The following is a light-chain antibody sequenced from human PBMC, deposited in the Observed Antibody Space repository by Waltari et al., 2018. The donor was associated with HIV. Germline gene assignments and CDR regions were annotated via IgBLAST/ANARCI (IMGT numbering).Light chain of an antibody. CDR1: SSDVGLYKY. CDR3: CSYAGSYTLI. CDR2: DLN. V-gene: IGLV2-11*01. Sequence: QSALTQPRSVSGSPGQSVTISCTGTSSDVGLYKYVSWYQQHPGKVPKLLIYDLNAPPSGVPDRFSGSKSGTTASLTISGLQAEDEAFYYCCSYAGSYTLIFGGGTKLTVL. J-gene: IGLJ2*01.